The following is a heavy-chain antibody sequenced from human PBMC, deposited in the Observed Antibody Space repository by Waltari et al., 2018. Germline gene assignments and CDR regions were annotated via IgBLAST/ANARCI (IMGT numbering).Heavy chain of an antibody. Sequence: EVQLVESGGGLVKPGGSLRLSCAASGFTFSSYSMNWVRQAPGKGLEWISSISSTGTYTHYADSVKGRFTISRDNAKSSLYLQMNSLRAEDTGVYWCATGGWGFYLDNWGQGTLVTFSS. V-gene: IGHV3-21*01. CDR3: ATGGWGFYLDN. D-gene: IGHD7-27*01. CDR1: GFTFSSYS. J-gene: IGHJ4*02. CDR2: ISSTGTYT.